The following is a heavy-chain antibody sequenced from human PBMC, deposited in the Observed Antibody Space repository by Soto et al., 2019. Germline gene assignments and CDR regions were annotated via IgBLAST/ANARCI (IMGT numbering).Heavy chain of an antibody. D-gene: IGHD6-6*01. Sequence: PGESLKISCHGSGYSFASYWIGWVRQMPGKDLEWMGIIYPGDSDTRYSPSFQGQVTISADKSLRTAYLQWTSLKASDTALYYCARNRSFTLGFYYDGIDVWGQGTQVTVSS. CDR1: GYSFASYW. CDR3: ARNRSFTLGFYYDGIDV. CDR2: IYPGDSDT. J-gene: IGHJ6*02. V-gene: IGHV5-51*01.